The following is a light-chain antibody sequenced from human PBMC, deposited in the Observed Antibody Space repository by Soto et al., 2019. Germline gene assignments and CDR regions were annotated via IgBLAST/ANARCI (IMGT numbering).Light chain of an antibody. V-gene: IGLV4-69*01. CDR2: LNSDGSH. J-gene: IGLJ2*01. CDR1: SGHRSYA. Sequence: QAVLTQSPSASASLGASVKLTCTLSSGHRSYAIAWHQQQPEKGPRYLMKLNSDGSHSKGDGIPDRFSGSSSGAERYLTISSLQSEDEADYYCQTWALAYVLFGGGTKVTVL. CDR3: QTWALAYVL.